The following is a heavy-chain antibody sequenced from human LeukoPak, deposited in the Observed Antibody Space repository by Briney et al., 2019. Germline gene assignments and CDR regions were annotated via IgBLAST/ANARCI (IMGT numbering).Heavy chain of an antibody. CDR3: ARVCGHSSGWFEGAFDI. V-gene: IGHV1-69*05. D-gene: IGHD6-19*01. J-gene: IGHJ3*02. Sequence: ALVKVSCKASGGTFSSYAISWVRQAPGQGLEWMGRIIPIFGTANYAQKFQGRVTITTDESTSTAYMELSSLRSEDTAVYYCARVCGHSSGWFEGAFDIWGQGTMVTVSS. CDR1: GGTFSSYA. CDR2: IIPIFGTA.